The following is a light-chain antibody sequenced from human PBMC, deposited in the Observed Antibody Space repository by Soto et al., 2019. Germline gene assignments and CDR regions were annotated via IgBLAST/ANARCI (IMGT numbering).Light chain of an antibody. Sequence: EIVLTQSPGTLSLSPGERATLSCRASQSVSSSYLAWYQQKPGQAPRLLIYGASSRATGIPDRFSGSGSRTDFTLTISRLEPEDCAVYYCQQYGRSPLTFGGGTKVEIK. J-gene: IGKJ4*01. V-gene: IGKV3-20*01. CDR2: GAS. CDR3: QQYGRSPLT. CDR1: QSVSSSY.